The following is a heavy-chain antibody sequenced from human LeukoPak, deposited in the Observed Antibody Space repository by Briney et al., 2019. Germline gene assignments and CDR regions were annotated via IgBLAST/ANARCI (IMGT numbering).Heavy chain of an antibody. CDR2: IIPILGIA. CDR1: GGTFSSYA. CDR3: ARDRRVYRYGTSGYYYGMDV. D-gene: IGHD5-18*01. V-gene: IGHV1-69*04. J-gene: IGHJ6*02. Sequence: GASVKVSCKASGGTFSSYAISWVRQAPGQGLEWMGRIIPILGIANYAQKFQGRVTITADKSTSTAYMELSSLRSEDTAVYYCARDRRVYRYGTSGYYYGMDVWGQGTTVTVSS.